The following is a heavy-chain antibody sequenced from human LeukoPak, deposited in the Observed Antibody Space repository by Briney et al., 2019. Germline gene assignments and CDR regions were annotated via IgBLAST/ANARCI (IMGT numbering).Heavy chain of an antibody. J-gene: IGHJ3*02. CDR3: ARGVTSPLDAFDI. CDR2: LYNCGST. Sequence: PPETLSLTCTVPGGSISTYYWNWMRHPPGKGLEWIGYLYNCGSTNYNPSLKSRLTISVDMSKNQLSLKLSSVTAADTAVYYGARGVTSPLDAFDIWGQGTMVTVSS. D-gene: IGHD1-26*01. V-gene: IGHV4-59*01. CDR1: GGSISTYY.